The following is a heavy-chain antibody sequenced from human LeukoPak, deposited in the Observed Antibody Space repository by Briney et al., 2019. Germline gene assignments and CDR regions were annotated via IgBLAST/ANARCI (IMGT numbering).Heavy chain of an antibody. D-gene: IGHD2-21*01. CDR3: VRDLIIVWTPGDDFDF. V-gene: IGHV3-74*01. Sequence: GGSLRLSCAASGFAFSAYWMHWVRQAPGKGLEWVSRINEDATTITYADSVKGRFIISRDNSKKSLYLQMNNLRAEDTAVYYCVRDLIIVWTPGDDFDFGGQGTLVIVSS. CDR2: INEDATTI. CDR1: GFAFSAYW. J-gene: IGHJ4*02.